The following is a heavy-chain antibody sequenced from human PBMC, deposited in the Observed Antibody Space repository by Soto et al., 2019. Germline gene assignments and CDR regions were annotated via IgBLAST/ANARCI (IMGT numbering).Heavy chain of an antibody. CDR2: IFYFGST. CDR3: ARHSPDFDWLSQFDY. CDR1: GGSISSYY. V-gene: IGHV4-59*08. J-gene: IGHJ4*02. D-gene: IGHD3-9*01. Sequence: PSEILSLTCTVSGGSISSYYWSWIRQTPGKGLEWIGYIFYFGSTNYNPSLKSRVTLSIDTSKNQLSLKLSSVTAADTAVYYCARHSPDFDWLSQFDYWGQGTLVTVS.